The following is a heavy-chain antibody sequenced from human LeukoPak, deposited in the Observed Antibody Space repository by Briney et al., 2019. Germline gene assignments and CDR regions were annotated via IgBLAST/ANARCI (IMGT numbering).Heavy chain of an antibody. D-gene: IGHD4-23*01. J-gene: IGHJ3*02. CDR2: IYHSGST. Sequence: SETLSLTCTVSGGSISSYYWSWIRQPPGKGLEWIGYIYHSGSTYYNPSLKSRVTISVDRSKNQFSLKLSSVTAADTAMYYCAGGVVTAALDAFDIWGQGTMVTVSS. V-gene: IGHV4-59*12. CDR3: AGGVVTAALDAFDI. CDR1: GGSISSYY.